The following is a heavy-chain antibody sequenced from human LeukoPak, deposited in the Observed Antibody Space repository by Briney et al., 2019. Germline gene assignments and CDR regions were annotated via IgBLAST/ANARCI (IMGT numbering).Heavy chain of an antibody. V-gene: IGHV3-23*01. J-gene: IGHJ4*02. CDR1: GFTFSSYA. CDR2: ISGSGGST. CDR3: AKVPSWMATSPLGDY. D-gene: IGHD5-24*01. Sequence: GGSPRLSCAASGFTFSSYAMSWVRQAPGKGLEWVSAISGSGGSTYYADSVKGRFTISRDNSKNTLYLQMNSLRAEDTAVYYCAKVPSWMATSPLGDYWGQGTLVTVSS.